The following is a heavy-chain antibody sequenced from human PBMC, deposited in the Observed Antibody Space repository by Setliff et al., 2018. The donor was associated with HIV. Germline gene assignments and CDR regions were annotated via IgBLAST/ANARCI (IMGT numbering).Heavy chain of an antibody. CDR3: VRGGAVTTLGTPYYYSFYGMDV. J-gene: IGHJ6*02. CDR2: ISSSGIS. V-gene: IGHV4-4*07. D-gene: IGHD4-17*01. CDR1: GGSMNDYY. Sequence: SETLSLTCTVSGGSMNDYYWSWVRQPAGKTLEWLGRISSSGISTYNFSLRSRVTMSIDTSNNQFSLTLNSVTAADTAVYYCVRGGAVTTLGTPYYYSFYGMDVWGLGTTVTVSS.